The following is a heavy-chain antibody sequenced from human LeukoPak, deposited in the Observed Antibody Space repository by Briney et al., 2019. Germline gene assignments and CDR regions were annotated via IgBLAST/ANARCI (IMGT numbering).Heavy chain of an antibody. V-gene: IGHV4-34*01. CDR3: ARGRDDYVWGSYRYAFDI. CDR1: GGSISGYY. J-gene: IGHJ3*02. D-gene: IGHD3-16*02. Sequence: SETLSLTCTVSGGSISGYYWSWIRQPPGKGLEWIGEINHSGSTNYNPSLKGRVTISVDTSKNQFSLKLSSVTAADTAVYYCARGRDDYVWGSYRYAFDIWGQGTMVTVSS. CDR2: INHSGST.